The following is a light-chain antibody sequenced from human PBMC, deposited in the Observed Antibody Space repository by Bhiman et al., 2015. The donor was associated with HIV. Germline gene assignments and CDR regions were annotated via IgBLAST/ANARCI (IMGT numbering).Light chain of an antibody. CDR1: FSNIETNY. CDR3: HSYDTSLSGYV. J-gene: IGLJ1*01. Sequence: QSVLTQPPSVSAAPGQTVTISCSGSFSNIETNYVSWYQQLPGTAPKLLIYDNNMRPSGIPDRISGSKSGTSATLGITGLQAEDEADYYCHSYDTSLSGYVFGTGTKVTTL. CDR2: DNN. V-gene: IGLV1-51*01.